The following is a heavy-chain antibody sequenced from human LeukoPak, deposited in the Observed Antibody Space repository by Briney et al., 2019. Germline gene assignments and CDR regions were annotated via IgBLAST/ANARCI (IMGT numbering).Heavy chain of an antibody. V-gene: IGHV4-4*07. Sequence: SETLSLTCTVSGGSISSYYWTWIRQSAGKGLEWIGRINTSGSTNYNPSLRSRVTMSVNTSKNQFSLNLTSVTAADTAVYSCAREGGDPRWFDPWGQGTLVTVSS. J-gene: IGHJ5*02. D-gene: IGHD6-25*01. CDR1: GGSISSYY. CDR2: INTSGST. CDR3: AREGGDPRWFDP.